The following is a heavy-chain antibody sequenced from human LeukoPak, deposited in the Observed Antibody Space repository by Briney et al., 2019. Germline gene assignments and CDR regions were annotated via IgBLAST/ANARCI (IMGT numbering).Heavy chain of an antibody. CDR1: GGSISSGGYY. J-gene: IGHJ4*02. Sequence: SETLSLTCTVSGGSISSGGYYWSWIRQHPGKGLEWIGYIYYSGSTYYNPSLKSRLTISVDTSKNQFSLKLSSVTAADTAVYYCARVDSSGYHSAVHFDYWGQGTLVTVSS. CDR3: ARVDSSGYHSAVHFDY. D-gene: IGHD3-22*01. CDR2: IYYSGST. V-gene: IGHV4-39*01.